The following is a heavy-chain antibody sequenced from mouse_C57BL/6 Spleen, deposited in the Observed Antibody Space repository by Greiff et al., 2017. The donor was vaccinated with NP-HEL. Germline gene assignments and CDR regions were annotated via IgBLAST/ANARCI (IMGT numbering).Heavy chain of an antibody. Sequence: EVKLMESGGGLVKPGGSLKLSCAASGFTFSDYGMHWVRQAPEKGLEWVAYISSGSSTIYYADTVKGRFTISRDNAKNTLFLQRTSLRSEDTAMYYCARGEAWFAYWGQGTLVTVSA. CDR2: ISSGSSTI. CDR3: ARGEAWFAY. V-gene: IGHV5-17*01. CDR1: GFTFSDYG. J-gene: IGHJ3*01.